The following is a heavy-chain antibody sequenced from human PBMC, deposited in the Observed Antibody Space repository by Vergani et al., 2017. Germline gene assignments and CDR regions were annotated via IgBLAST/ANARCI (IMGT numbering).Heavy chain of an antibody. V-gene: IGHV1-2*02. CDR2: INPNSGGT. CDR1: GYTFTSYY. Sequence: QVQLVQSGAEVKKPGASVKVSCKASGYTFTSYYMHWVRQAPGQGLEWMGWINPNSGGTNYAQKFQGRVTMTRDTSISTAYMELSRLRSDDTAVYYCARDGWNYYGSVSYYSPGDYWGQGTLVTVSS. D-gene: IGHD3-10*01. CDR3: ARDGWNYYGSVSYYSPGDY. J-gene: IGHJ4*02.